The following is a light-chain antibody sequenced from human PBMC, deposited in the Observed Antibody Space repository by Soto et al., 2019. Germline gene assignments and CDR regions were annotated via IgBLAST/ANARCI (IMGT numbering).Light chain of an antibody. J-gene: IGLJ1*01. CDR2: EVT. CDR3: SSYTSSSTLYV. CDR1: SSDVGGYNY. V-gene: IGLV2-14*01. Sequence: QSVLTQPASVSGSPGQSITIYCTGTSSDVGGYNYVCWYKQHPGKAPQLMIYEVTKRPSGVSDRFSGSKSGNTASLTISGLQAEDEADYYCSSYTSSSTLYVFGTGTKLTVL.